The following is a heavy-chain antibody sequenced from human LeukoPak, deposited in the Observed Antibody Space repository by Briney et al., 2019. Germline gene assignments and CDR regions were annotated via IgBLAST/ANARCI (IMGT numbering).Heavy chain of an antibody. CDR1: GGSISSGDYY. D-gene: IGHD3-10*01. CDR3: ARGPGSYSKEAFDM. CDR2: IYYSGST. Sequence: SETLSLTCTVSGGSISSGDYYWSWIRQPPGKGLEWIGYIYYSGSTSYNPSLKSRVTILVDTSNNQFSLKLSSVTAADTAVYYCARGPGSYSKEAFDMWGQGTMVTVSS. V-gene: IGHV4-30-4*08. J-gene: IGHJ3*02.